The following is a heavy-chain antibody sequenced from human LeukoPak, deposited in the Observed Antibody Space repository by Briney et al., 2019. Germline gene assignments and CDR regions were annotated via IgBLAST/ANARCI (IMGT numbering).Heavy chain of an antibody. CDR1: GGTFSSYA. J-gene: IGHJ4*02. V-gene: IGHV1-69*13. D-gene: IGHD4-23*01. CDR2: IIPIFGTA. CDR3: ARDQGYGGNSGYFDY. Sequence: VASVKVSCKASGGTFSSYAISWVRQAPGQGLEWMGGIIPIFGTANYAQKFQGRVTITADESTSTAYMELSSLRSEDTAVYYCARDQGYGGNSGYFDYWDQGTLVTVSS.